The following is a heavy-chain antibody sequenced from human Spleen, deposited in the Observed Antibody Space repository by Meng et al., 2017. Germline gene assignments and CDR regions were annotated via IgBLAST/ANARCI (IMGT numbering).Heavy chain of an antibody. CDR2: ISASGDST. Sequence: GESLKISCAASGFTFSSYAMIWVRQAPGKGLEWVSGISASGDSTFYADSVKGRFAISRDNSKDTFYLRMSSLRAEGTAVYYCARGLGYSGHRPGYFDYWGQGTLVTVSS. D-gene: IGHD5-12*01. V-gene: IGHV3-23*01. J-gene: IGHJ4*02. CDR3: ARGLGYSGHRPGYFDY. CDR1: GFTFSSYA.